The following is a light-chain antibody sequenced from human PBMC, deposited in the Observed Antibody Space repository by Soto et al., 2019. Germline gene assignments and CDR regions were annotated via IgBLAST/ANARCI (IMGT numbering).Light chain of an antibody. CDR3: QQLSSWPFT. CDR1: QSIGNY. V-gene: IGKV3-11*01. Sequence: EVVLTQSPATLSLSPGEGATLSCRASQSIGNYLAWYQQKPGQAPRLLIYATSNRATGIPARFSGSGSETDFTHTISSLEPEDFADYYCQQLSSWPFTFGTGTKVDI. J-gene: IGKJ3*01. CDR2: ATS.